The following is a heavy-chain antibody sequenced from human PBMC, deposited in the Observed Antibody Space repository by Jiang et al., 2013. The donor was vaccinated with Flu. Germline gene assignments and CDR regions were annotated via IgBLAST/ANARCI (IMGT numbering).Heavy chain of an antibody. CDR2: IYYSGST. V-gene: IGHV4-59*01. J-gene: IGHJ6*02. CDR3: ARVLGGNYYYYGMDV. Sequence: GPGLVKPSETLSLTCTVSGGSISSYYWSWIRQPPGKGLEWIGYIYYSGSTNYNPSLKSRVTISVDTSKNQFSLKLSSVTAADTAVYYCARVLGGNYYYYGMDVWGQGDHGHRLL. D-gene: IGHD2-15*01. CDR1: GGSISSYY.